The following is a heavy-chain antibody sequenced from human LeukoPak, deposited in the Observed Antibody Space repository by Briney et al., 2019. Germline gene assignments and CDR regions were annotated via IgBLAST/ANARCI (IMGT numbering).Heavy chain of an antibody. CDR3: ARLSRIVVVPAAMRSVDYYYMDV. V-gene: IGHV4-59*12. D-gene: IGHD2-2*01. J-gene: IGHJ6*03. CDR2: IYYSGST. Sequence: SETLSLTCTVSGGSISSYYWSWIRQPPGKGLEWIGYIYYSGSTNYNPSLKSRVTISVDTSKNQFSLKLSSVTAADTAVYYCARLSRIVVVPAAMRSVDYYYMDVWGKGTTVTVSS. CDR1: GGSISSYY.